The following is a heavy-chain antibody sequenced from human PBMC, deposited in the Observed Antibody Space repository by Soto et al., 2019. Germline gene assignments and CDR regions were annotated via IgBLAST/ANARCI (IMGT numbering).Heavy chain of an antibody. CDR2: ISYDGSNK. CDR3: AKGSNIVLVPAAMASDAFDI. D-gene: IGHD2-2*01. CDR1: GFTFSSYG. V-gene: IGHV3-30*18. J-gene: IGHJ3*02. Sequence: GGSLRLSCAASGFTFSSYGMHWVRQAPGKGLEWVAVISYDGSNKYYADSVKGRFTISRDNSKNTLYLQMNSLRAEDTAVYYCAKGSNIVLVPAAMASDAFDIWGQGTMVTVSS.